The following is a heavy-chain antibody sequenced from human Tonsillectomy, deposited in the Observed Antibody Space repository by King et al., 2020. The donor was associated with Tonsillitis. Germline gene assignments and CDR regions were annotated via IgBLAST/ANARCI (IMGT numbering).Heavy chain of an antibody. CDR2: ISASGSTT. CDR1: GFTFNSYA. J-gene: IGHJ3*01. CDR3: AKAIGGSGTFDGFDF. D-gene: IGHD3-10*01. Sequence: VQLVESGGGLVQPGKSLRLFCAASGFTFNSYAMTWVRQAPGKGLEWVSSISASGSTTYYAVSVKGRFTISRDNAKNTLFLQMDSLTAEDTALYYCAKAIGGSGTFDGFDFWGQGTRVTVSS. V-gene: IGHV3-23*04.